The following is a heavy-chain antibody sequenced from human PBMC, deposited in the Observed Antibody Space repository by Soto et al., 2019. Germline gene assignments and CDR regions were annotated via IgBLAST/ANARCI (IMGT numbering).Heavy chain of an antibody. Sequence: QVQLQQWGAGLLKPSETLSLTCAVYGGSFSGYYWSWIRQPPGKGLEWIGEINHSGSTNSNPSLKRRANISVDTTKNPFSLNLSAVAAADTAVYYCARARRFTIFGVVKNNWFAPCGQGTLVTVST. CDR1: GGSFSGYY. V-gene: IGHV4-34*01. D-gene: IGHD3-3*01. J-gene: IGHJ5*02. CDR2: INHSGST. CDR3: ARARRFTIFGVVKNNWFAP.